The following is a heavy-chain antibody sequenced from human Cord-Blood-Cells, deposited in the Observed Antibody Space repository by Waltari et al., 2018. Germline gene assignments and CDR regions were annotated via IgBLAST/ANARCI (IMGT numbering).Heavy chain of an antibody. V-gene: IGHV6-1*01. J-gene: IGHJ6*04. CDR3: ARDLATPPFRYYYYGMDV. CDR2: TYDRSKWYN. D-gene: IGHD3-3*02. CDR1: GDSVSSNSAA. Sequence: QVQLQQSGPGLVKPSQTLSLTCAISGDSVSSNSAAWNWIRQSPSRGLEWLGRTYDRSKWYNDYAVSVKSRITINPDTSKNQFSLQLNSVTPEDTAVYYCARDLATPPFRYYYYGMDVWGKGTTVTVSS.